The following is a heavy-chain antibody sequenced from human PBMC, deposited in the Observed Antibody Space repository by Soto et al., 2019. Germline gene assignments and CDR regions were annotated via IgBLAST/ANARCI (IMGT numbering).Heavy chain of an antibody. J-gene: IGHJ5*02. V-gene: IGHV3-74*01. CDR2: SNTDGSST. CDR1: GFTFSSYW. CDR3: AREYSISWYVSWFDP. Sequence: EVQLVESGGGLVQPGGSLRLSCAASGFTFSSYWMHWVRQAPGKGLVWVSRSNTDGSSTSYADSVKGRCTISRDNAKNPLYLQMNSLRAEETAVYYCAREYSISWYVSWFDPWGQGTLVTVSS. D-gene: IGHD6-13*01.